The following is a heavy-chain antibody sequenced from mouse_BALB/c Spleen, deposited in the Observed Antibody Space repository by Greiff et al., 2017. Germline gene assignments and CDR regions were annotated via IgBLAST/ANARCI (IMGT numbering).Heavy chain of an antibody. CDR1: GYAFSSSW. CDR3: ARDRGYAMDY. CDR2: IYPGDGDT. V-gene: IGHV1-82*01. Sequence: QVQLQQSGPELVKPGASVKISCKASGYAFSSSWMNWVKQRPGQGLEWIGRIYPGDGDTNYNGKFKGKATLTADKSSSTAYMQLSSLTSVDSAVYFCARDRGYAMDYWGQGTSVTVSS. D-gene: IGHD3-2*01. J-gene: IGHJ4*01.